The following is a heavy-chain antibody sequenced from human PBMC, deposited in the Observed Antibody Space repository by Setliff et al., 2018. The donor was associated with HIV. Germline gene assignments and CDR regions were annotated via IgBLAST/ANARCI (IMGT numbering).Heavy chain of an antibody. Sequence: ASVKVSCKVSGYTLTELSRHWVRQAPGKGLEWMGGFDPEDGETIYAQKFQGRVTMTRDTSTSTVYMELSSLRSEDTAVYHCARVGDSYGMDDAFDIWGQGTMVTVSS. V-gene: IGHV1-24*01. CDR2: FDPEDGET. CDR3: ARVGDSYGMDDAFDI. CDR1: GYTLTELS. J-gene: IGHJ3*02. D-gene: IGHD5-18*01.